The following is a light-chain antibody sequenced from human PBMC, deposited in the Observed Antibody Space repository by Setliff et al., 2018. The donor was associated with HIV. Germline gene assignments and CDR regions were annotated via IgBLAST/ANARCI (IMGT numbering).Light chain of an antibody. CDR3: CSYAGVSTFV. CDR1: SFDIGGSHY. CDR2: EVS. Sequence: QSVLTQPRSVSGSPGQSVTISCAGSSFDIGGSHYVSWYQIHPGKAPKFIIYEVSKRPSGVSDRFSGSKSGNTASLTISGLQADDEADYYCCSYAGVSTFVFGSGTKGTVL. V-gene: IGLV2-11*01. J-gene: IGLJ1*01.